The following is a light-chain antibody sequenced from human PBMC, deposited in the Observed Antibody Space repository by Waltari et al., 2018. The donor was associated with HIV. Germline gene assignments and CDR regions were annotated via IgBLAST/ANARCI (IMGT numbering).Light chain of an antibody. CDR2: SNN. CDR1: SSNIGSNT. V-gene: IGLV1-44*01. Sequence: QSVLTQPPSASGTPGQRVTISCSGRSSNIGSNTVTWYQQLPGPAPKLLIYSNNQRPSGVPDRFSGSKSGTSASLAISGLQSEDEADYYCAAWDDSLNGVVFGGGTKLTVL. CDR3: AAWDDSLNGVV. J-gene: IGLJ2*01.